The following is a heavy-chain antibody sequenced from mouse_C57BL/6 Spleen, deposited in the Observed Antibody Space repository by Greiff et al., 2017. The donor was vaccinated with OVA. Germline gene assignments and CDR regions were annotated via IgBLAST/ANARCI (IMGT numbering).Heavy chain of an antibody. J-gene: IGHJ1*03. CDR1: GFTFSDYY. CDR3: ARHLYDGSREKGYFDV. Sequence: EVKVVESGGGLVQPGGSLKLSCAASGFTFSDYYMYWVRQTPEKRLEWVAYISNGGGSPYYPDTVKGRFTISRDNAKNTLYLQMSRLKSEDTAMYYCARHLYDGSREKGYFDVWGTGTTVTVSS. V-gene: IGHV5-12*01. D-gene: IGHD1-1*01. CDR2: ISNGGGSP.